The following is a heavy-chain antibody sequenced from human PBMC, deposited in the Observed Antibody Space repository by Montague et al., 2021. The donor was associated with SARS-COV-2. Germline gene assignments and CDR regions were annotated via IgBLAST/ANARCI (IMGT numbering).Heavy chain of an antibody. Sequence: SLRLSCAASGFIFSSYEMHWVRQAPGKGLEWISYISSSGGGSTKHYTDSVQGRFTISRDNAKNSLYLQMNSLKDEDTGIYYCARDRDRDDWGGMDVWGQGTTVTVSS. J-gene: IGHJ6*02. CDR3: ARDRDRDDWGGMDV. D-gene: IGHD2-21*01. V-gene: IGHV3-48*03. CDR2: ISSSGGGSTK. CDR1: GFIFSSYE.